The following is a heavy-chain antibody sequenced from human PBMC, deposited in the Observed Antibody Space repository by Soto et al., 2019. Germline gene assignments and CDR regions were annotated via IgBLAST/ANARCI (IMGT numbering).Heavy chain of an antibody. J-gene: IGHJ6*02. D-gene: IGHD6-13*01. CDR2: IYPGDSDT. CDR1: GYSFTSYW. Sequence: PGEPLKISCKGSGYSFTSYWIGCVRQMPGKGLEWMGIIYPGDSDTRYSPSFQGQVTISADKSIDTAYLQWRSLKASDTAVYYCARHHGSPGSYFGLDVWGQGTTVTVSS. V-gene: IGHV5-51*01. CDR3: ARHHGSPGSYFGLDV.